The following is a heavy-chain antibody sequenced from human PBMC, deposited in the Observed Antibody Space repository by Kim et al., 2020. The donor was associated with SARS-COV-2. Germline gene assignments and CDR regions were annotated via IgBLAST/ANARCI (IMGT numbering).Heavy chain of an antibody. V-gene: IGHV6-1*01. CDR3: ARGGSGGDEWVY. Sequence: DYAVPVKSRITINPDTSKNQFSLQLNSVTPEDTAVYYCARGGSGGDEWVYWGQGTLVTVSS. J-gene: IGHJ4*02. D-gene: IGHD2-21*02.